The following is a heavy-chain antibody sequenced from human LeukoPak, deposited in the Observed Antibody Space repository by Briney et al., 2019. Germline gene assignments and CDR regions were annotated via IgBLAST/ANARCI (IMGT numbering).Heavy chain of an antibody. CDR3: ARVRITMVRGVIINEPYYYMDV. V-gene: IGHV3-48*03. CDR1: GFTLSSYA. D-gene: IGHD3-10*01. Sequence: GGSLRLSCAASGFTLSSYAMNWVRQAPGKGLEWVSYISSSGSTIYYADSVKGRFTISRDNAKNSLYLQMNSLRAEDTAVYYCARVRITMVRGVIINEPYYYMDVWGKGTTVTISS. CDR2: ISSSGSTI. J-gene: IGHJ6*03.